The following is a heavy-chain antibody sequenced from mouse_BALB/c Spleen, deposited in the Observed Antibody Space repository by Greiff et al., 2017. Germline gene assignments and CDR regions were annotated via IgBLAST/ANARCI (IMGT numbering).Heavy chain of an antibody. Sequence: VKLQESGAELVRPGVSVKISCKGSGYTFTDYAMHWVKQSHAKSLEWIGVISTYYGDASYNQKFKGKATMTVDKSSSTAYMELARLTSEDSAIYYCARSGYYGSSYLDYWGQGTTLTVSS. CDR1: GYTFTDYA. J-gene: IGHJ2*01. D-gene: IGHD1-1*01. CDR3: ARSGYYGSSYLDY. V-gene: IGHV1S137*01. CDR2: ISTYYGDA.